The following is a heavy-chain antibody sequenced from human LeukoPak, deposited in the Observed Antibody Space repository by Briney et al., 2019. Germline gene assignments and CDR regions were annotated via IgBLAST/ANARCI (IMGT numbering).Heavy chain of an antibody. CDR1: GFTFSSYG. CDR2: IRYDGSNK. J-gene: IGHJ5*02. CDR3: AKVSRYPYSSSPNWFDP. Sequence: PGGSPRLSCAASGFTFSSYGMHWVRQAPGKGLEWVAFIRYDGSNKYYADSVQGRFTISRDNSKNTLYLQMNSLRAEDTAVYYCAKVSRYPYSSSPNWFDPWGQGTLVTVSS. D-gene: IGHD6-13*01. V-gene: IGHV3-30*02.